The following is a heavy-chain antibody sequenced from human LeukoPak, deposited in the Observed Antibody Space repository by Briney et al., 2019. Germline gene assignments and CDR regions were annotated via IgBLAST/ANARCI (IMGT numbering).Heavy chain of an antibody. D-gene: IGHD1-26*01. CDR2: ISGSGGST. V-gene: IGHV3-23*01. J-gene: IGHJ4*02. CDR3: AKVPVGATTIFDY. Sequence: GGSLRLSCATSGFTFSSYAMSWVRQAPGKGLEWVSAISGSGGSTYYADSVKGRFTISRDNSKNTLYLQMNSLRAEDTAVYYCAKVPVGATTIFDYWGQGTLVTVSS. CDR1: GFTFSSYA.